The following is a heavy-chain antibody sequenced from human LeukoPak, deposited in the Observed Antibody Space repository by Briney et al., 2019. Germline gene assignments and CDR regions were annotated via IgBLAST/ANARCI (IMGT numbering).Heavy chain of an antibody. J-gene: IGHJ4*02. CDR2: IYSGGST. D-gene: IGHD3-9*01. V-gene: IGHV3-66*02. CDR1: GFTVSSNY. CDR3: ATAYDTTRDFDY. Sequence: GGSLRLSCAASGFTVSSNYMSWVRQAPGKGLEWVSVIYSGGSTYDADSVKGRFTISSDNSKNTLYLQMNSLRAEDTAVYYCATAYDTTRDFDYWGQGTLVTVSS.